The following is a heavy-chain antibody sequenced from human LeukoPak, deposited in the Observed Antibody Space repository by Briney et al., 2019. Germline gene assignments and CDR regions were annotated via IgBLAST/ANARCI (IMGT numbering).Heavy chain of an antibody. V-gene: IGHV3-23*01. CDR2: ISGSGGST. CDR3: AKSRIGYCSSTSCYSDY. Sequence: PGGSLRLSCAASGFTFSSYAMSWVRQAPGKGLEWVSAISGSGGSTYYADSVKGRFTISRDNSKNTLYLQMNSLRAEDTAVYYCAKSRIGYCSSTSCYSDYWGQGTLVTVSS. CDR1: GFTFSSYA. D-gene: IGHD2-2*01. J-gene: IGHJ4*02.